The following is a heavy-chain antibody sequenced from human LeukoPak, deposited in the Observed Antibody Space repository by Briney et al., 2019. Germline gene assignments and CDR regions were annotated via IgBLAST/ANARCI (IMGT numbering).Heavy chain of an antibody. Sequence: SETLSLTCTVSGGSISSGAYDWGWIRQRPKRGLEYVGYNNHSGSTYYNPSLESRVTMSVDTSKNQFSLKLSSVTAADSAVYYCARAARQGFTMIVVPFFYFDLWGRGTLVTVSS. CDR3: ARAARQGFTMIVVPFFYFDL. CDR2: NNHSGST. J-gene: IGHJ2*01. CDR1: GGSISSGAYD. D-gene: IGHD3-22*01. V-gene: IGHV4-31*03.